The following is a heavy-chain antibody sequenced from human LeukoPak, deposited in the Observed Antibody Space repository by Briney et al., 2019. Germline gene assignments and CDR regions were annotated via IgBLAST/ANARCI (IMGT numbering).Heavy chain of an antibody. CDR3: ASFESLVGY. V-gene: IGHV4-34*01. Sequence: SETLSLTCAVYGGSFSGYYWSWIRQPPGKGLEWIGEINHSGSTNYNPSLKSRVTISVDTSKNQFSLRLSSVTAADTAVYYCASFESLVGYWGQGTLVTVSS. CDR2: INHSGST. J-gene: IGHJ4*02. CDR1: GGSFSGYY.